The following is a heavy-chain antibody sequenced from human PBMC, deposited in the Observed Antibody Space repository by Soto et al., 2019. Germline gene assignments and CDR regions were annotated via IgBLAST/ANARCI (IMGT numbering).Heavy chain of an antibody. CDR1: GFTFSSYR. CDR2: ISSSSSYI. V-gene: IGHV3-21*01. J-gene: IGHJ5*02. Sequence: GGSLRLSCAASGFTFSSYRMNWVSQAPGKGLEWVSSISSSSSYIYYADSVKGRFTISRDNAKNSLYLQMNSLRAEDTAVYYCARDRVLWFGESTSWFDPWGQGTLVTVSS. CDR3: ARDRVLWFGESTSWFDP. D-gene: IGHD3-10*01.